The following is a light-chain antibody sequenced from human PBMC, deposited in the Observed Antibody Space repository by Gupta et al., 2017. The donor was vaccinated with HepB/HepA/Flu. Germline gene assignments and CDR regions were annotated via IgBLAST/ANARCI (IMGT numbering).Light chain of an antibody. CDR1: QSVSSSY. Sequence: ESLLTQSPGTLSLSPGERATLSCRASQSVSSSYLAWYQQKPGQAPRLLIYGASSRATGIPDRFSGSGSGTDFTLTISRLEPEDFAVYYCQQYGSSPFTFGHGTKVDIK. J-gene: IGKJ3*01. V-gene: IGKV3-20*01. CDR2: GAS. CDR3: QQYGSSPFT.